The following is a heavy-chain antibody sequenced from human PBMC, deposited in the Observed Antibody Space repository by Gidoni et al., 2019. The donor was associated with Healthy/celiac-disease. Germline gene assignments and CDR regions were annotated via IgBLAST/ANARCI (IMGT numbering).Heavy chain of an antibody. D-gene: IGHD1-7*01. V-gene: IGHV4-59*08. J-gene: IGHJ4*02. CDR2: IYYSGST. CDR1: GGSISSYY. Sequence: QVQLQESGPGLVKPSETLSLTCTVSGGSISSYYWSWIRQPPGKGLEWIGYIYYSGSTNYNPSLKSRVTISVDTSKNQFSLKLSSVTAADTAVYYCARWIGTTNYFDYWGQGTLVTVSS. CDR3: ARWIGTTNYFDY.